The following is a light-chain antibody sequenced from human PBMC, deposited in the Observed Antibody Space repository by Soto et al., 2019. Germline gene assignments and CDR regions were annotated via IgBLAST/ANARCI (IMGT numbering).Light chain of an antibody. CDR1: SSDVDGYNY. J-gene: IGLJ1*01. V-gene: IGLV2-14*03. Sequence: QSVLTQPASVSGSPGQSSTITCTGTSSDVDGYNYVSWYQSHPGEAPKLIIYDVSNRPSGVSDRFSGSKSGNTAPLTISGLQAEDEADYYCSSYTSSISYVFGPGTNVTVL. CDR2: DVS. CDR3: SSYTSSISYV.